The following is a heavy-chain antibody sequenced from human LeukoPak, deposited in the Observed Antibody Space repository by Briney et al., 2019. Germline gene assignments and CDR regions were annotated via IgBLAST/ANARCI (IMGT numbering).Heavy chain of an antibody. CDR2: IRYDGSNK. CDR1: GFTFSSYG. V-gene: IGHV3-30*02. D-gene: IGHD3-10*01. J-gene: IGHJ4*02. Sequence: GGSLRLSCAASGFTFSSYGMHWVRQAPGKGLEWVAFIRYDGSNKYYADSVKGRFTISRDNSKNTLYLQVNSLRAEDTAVYYCAKDAFTMVRGVLDYWGQGTLVTVSS. CDR3: AKDAFTMVRGVLDY.